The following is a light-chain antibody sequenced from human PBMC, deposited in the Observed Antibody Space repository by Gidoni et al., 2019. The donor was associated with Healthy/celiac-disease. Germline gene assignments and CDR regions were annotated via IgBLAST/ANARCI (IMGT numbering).Light chain of an antibody. CDR1: SSDVGSYNL. CDR3: CSYAGSSTCV. V-gene: IGLV2-23*02. Sequence: QSALTQPASVPGSPGQSITISCTGTSSDVGSYNLVSWYQQHPGKAPKLMIYEVSKRPSGVSNRFSGSKSGNTASLTISGLQAEDEADYYCCSYAGSSTCVFGGGTKLTVL. CDR2: EVS. J-gene: IGLJ2*01.